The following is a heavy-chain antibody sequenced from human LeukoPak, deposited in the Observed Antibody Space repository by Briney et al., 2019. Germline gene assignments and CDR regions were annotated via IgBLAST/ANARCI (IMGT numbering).Heavy chain of an antibody. CDR1: GFTSSSYG. J-gene: IGHJ2*01. D-gene: IGHD3-22*01. Sequence: PGGSLRLSCAGSGFTSSSYGMSWVRQAPGKGLEWVSSISGNGDSTYYADSVKGRFTISRDNSRNTLYLQMNSLRGEDTAVYYCAKDASGSSGYFYWYFDLWGPGTLVTVSS. V-gene: IGHV3-23*01. CDR3: AKDASGSSGYFYWYFDL. CDR2: ISGNGDST.